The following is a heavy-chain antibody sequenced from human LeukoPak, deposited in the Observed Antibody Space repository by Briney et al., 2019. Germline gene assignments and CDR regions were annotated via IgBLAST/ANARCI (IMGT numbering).Heavy chain of an antibody. CDR3: ARDYGDYPDYYYGMDV. CDR1: GGSISSGDYY. Sequence: PSETLSLTCTVSGGSISSGDYYWSWIRQPPGKGLEWIGYIYYSGSTYYNPSLKGRVTISVDTSKNQFSLKLSSVTAADTAVYYCARDYGDYPDYYYGMDVWGQGTTVTVSS. V-gene: IGHV4-30-4*01. J-gene: IGHJ6*02. D-gene: IGHD4-17*01. CDR2: IYYSGST.